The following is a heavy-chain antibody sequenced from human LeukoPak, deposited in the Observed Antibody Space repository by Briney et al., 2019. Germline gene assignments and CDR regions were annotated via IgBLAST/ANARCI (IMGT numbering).Heavy chain of an antibody. CDR2: IYHGGST. V-gene: IGHV4-4*02. CDR1: GGSISSSNW. D-gene: IGHD6-13*01. CDR3: ARQSGPYTSSWFDY. Sequence: SETLSLTCDVSGGSISSSNWWSWVRQSPGKGLEWIGEIYHGGSTNYNPSLKSRLTISVDTSKSQFPLKLSSVTAADTAVYYCARQSGPYTSSWFDYWGQGTLVTVSS. J-gene: IGHJ4*02.